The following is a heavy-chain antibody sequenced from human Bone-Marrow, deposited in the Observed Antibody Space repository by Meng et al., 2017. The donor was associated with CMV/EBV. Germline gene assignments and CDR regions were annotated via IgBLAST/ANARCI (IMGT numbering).Heavy chain of an antibody. D-gene: IGHD1/OR15-1a*01. J-gene: IGHJ4*02. V-gene: IGHV1-2*02. CDR2: INPNSGGT. CDR1: GYTFTGYY. CDR3: ARDSPYNWIKYERYDLDY. Sequence: ASVKVSCKASGYTFTGYYMHWVRQAPGQGLEWMGWINPNSGGTNYAQKFQGRVTMTRDTSISTAYMELSRLRSDDTAVYYCARDSPYNWIKYERYDLDYWGQGTLVTVSS.